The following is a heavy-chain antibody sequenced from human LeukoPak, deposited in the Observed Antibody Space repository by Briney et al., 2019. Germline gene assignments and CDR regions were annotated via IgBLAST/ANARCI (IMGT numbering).Heavy chain of an antibody. V-gene: IGHV4-59*01. CDR2: IYYSGST. CDR1: GGSISSYY. D-gene: IGHD6-13*01. CDR3: ARGGSSSWPFDY. J-gene: IGHJ4*02. Sequence: SETLSLTCTVSGGSISSYYWSWIRQPPGKGLEWIGYIYYSGSTYYNPSLKSRVTISVDTSKNQFSLKLSSVTAADTAVYYCARGGSSSWPFDYWGQGTLVTVSS.